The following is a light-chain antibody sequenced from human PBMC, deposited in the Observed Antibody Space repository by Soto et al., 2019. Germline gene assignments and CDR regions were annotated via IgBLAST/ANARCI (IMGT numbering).Light chain of an antibody. Sequence: EIVLTQSPDTLSLSPGERATLSCRASQSVDNYLAWYQQRPGQAPRLLIYGASSRATGIPDRFSGSGSGTDFTLTISRLEPEDFAVYYCQQYGSSFVTFGQATKVDIK. CDR1: QSVDNY. J-gene: IGKJ1*01. CDR3: QQYGSSFVT. V-gene: IGKV3-20*01. CDR2: GAS.